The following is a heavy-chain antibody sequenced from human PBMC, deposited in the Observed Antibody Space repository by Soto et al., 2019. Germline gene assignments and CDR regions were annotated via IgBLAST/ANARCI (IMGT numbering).Heavy chain of an antibody. Sequence: GGSLRLSCAASGFTFSSYAMHWVRQAPGKGLEWVAVISYDGSNKCYADSVKGRFTISRDNSKNTLYLQMNSLRAEDTAVYYCARELIVLLPAASYYYYYGMDVWGQGTTVTDSS. CDR1: GFTFSSYA. CDR2: ISYDGSNK. D-gene: IGHD2-2*01. CDR3: ARELIVLLPAASYYYYYGMDV. V-gene: IGHV3-30-3*01. J-gene: IGHJ6*02.